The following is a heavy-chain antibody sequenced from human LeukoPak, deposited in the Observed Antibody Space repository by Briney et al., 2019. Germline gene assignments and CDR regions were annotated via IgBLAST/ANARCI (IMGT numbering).Heavy chain of an antibody. Sequence: PGGSLRLSCAASGFTFSSYGFHWVRQAPGKGLEWVAFIRYDGSNKYYADSVKGRFTISRDNSKNSLYLQMNSLRAEDTAVYYCAKDGEPDYYGPGSYLISPNYFDYWGQGTLVTVSS. CDR3: AKDGEPDYYGPGSYLISPNYFDY. V-gene: IGHV3-30*02. D-gene: IGHD3-10*01. CDR2: IRYDGSNK. J-gene: IGHJ4*02. CDR1: GFTFSSYG.